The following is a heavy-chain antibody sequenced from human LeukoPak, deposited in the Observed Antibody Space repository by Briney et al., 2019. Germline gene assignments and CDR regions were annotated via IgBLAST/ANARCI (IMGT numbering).Heavy chain of an antibody. CDR3: ARDGVAGSSDAFDL. CDR1: GYTFTDYY. V-gene: IGHV1-2*06. D-gene: IGHD6-19*01. CDR2: INPNNGGP. J-gene: IGHJ3*01. Sequence: ASVKVSCKASGYTFTDYYIHWVRQAPGQGLEWMGHINPNNGGPHYSQKFQGRVTMTGDTSISTAYMDLSRLTYDDTAVYYCARDGVAGSSDAFDLWGQGTMVTVSS.